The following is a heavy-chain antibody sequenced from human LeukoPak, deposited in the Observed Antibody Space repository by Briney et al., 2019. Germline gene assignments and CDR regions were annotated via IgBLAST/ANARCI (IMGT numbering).Heavy chain of an antibody. V-gene: IGHV1-2*02. CDR2: INPNSGGT. D-gene: IGHD4-17*01. J-gene: IGHJ4*02. Sequence: ASVKVSCTASGYTFTGYYMHWVRQAPGQGLEWMGWINPNSGGTNYAQKFQGRVTMTRDTSISTAYMELSRLRSDDTAVYYCARDLLNGDYLDYWGQGTLVTVSS. CDR1: GYTFTGYY. CDR3: ARDLLNGDYLDY.